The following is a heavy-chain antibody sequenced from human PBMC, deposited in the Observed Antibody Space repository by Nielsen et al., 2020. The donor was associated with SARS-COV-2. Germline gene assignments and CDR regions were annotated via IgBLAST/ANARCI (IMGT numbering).Heavy chain of an antibody. CDR2: IGTAGDT. CDR1: GFTFSSYD. Sequence: GGSLRLSCAASGFTFSSYDMHWVRQATGKGLEWVSAIGTAGDTYYPGSVKGRFTISRENAKNSLYLQMNSLRAGDTAVYYCARGGAVADPFDYWGQGTLVTVSS. D-gene: IGHD6-19*01. V-gene: IGHV3-13*04. CDR3: ARGGAVADPFDY. J-gene: IGHJ4*02.